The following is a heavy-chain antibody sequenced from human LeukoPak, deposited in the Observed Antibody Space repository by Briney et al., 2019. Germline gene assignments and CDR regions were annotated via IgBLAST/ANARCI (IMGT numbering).Heavy chain of an antibody. CDR3: AGLEYYDILTGYVTYFDY. CDR1: GYSFTSYW. CDR2: IYPGDSDT. V-gene: IGHV5-51*01. J-gene: IGHJ4*02. Sequence: GESLKISCKGSGYSFTSYWIGWVRQMPGKGLEWMGIIYPGDSDTRYGPSFQGQVAISADKSISTAYLQWSSLKASDTAMYYCAGLEYYDILTGYVTYFDYWGQGTLVTVSS. D-gene: IGHD3-9*01.